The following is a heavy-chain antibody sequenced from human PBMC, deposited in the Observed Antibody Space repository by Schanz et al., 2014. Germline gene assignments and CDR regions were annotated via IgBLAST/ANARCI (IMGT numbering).Heavy chain of an antibody. D-gene: IGHD6-6*01. V-gene: IGHV3-23*01. Sequence: EVQLLESGGGLVQPGGSLRLSCAASGFTFSSNAMCWVRQAPGKGLEWVSTITSNGGGTYYADSVKGRFTISRDNAKNTLYRQMNSLRVEDTAEYYCAKNWKGHHITGRPGWSDGMDVWGQGTTVTVSS. CDR1: GFTFSSNA. CDR2: ITSNGGGT. CDR3: AKNWKGHHITGRPGWSDGMDV. J-gene: IGHJ6*02.